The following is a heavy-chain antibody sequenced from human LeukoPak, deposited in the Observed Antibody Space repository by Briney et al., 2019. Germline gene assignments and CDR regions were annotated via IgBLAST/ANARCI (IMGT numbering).Heavy chain of an antibody. Sequence: PSETLSLTCTVSGGSISSYYWSWIRQPPGKGLEWIGYIYYSGSTNYNPSLKSRVTISVDTSKNQFSLKLSSVTAADTAVYYCARGSGRWLQLRGGPWWFDPWGQGTLVTVSS. CDR1: GGSISSYY. J-gene: IGHJ5*02. CDR2: IYYSGST. CDR3: ARGSGRWLQLRGGPWWFDP. V-gene: IGHV4-59*01. D-gene: IGHD5-24*01.